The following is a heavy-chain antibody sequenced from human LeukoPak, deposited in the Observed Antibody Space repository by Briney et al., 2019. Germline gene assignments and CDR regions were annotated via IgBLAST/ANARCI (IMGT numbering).Heavy chain of an antibody. CDR3: ARRGELWFGEFPDN. D-gene: IGHD3-10*01. Sequence: GGSLRLSCAASGFTFSSYSMNWVRQAPGKGLEWVSSISSSSSYIYYADSVKGRFTISRDNAKNSLYLQMNSLRAEDTAVYYCARRGELWFGEFPDNWGQGILVTVSS. J-gene: IGHJ4*02. V-gene: IGHV3-21*01. CDR1: GFTFSSYS. CDR2: ISSSSSYI.